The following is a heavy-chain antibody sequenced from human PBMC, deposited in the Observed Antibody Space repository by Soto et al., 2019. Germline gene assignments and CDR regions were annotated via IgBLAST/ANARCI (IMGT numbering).Heavy chain of an antibody. V-gene: IGHV3-23*01. CDR1: GFTFSSYA. D-gene: IGHD7-27*01. CDR3: AKRTGDLYYFDF. CDR2: ISGSGGST. Sequence: EVQLLESGGGLVQPGGSLRLSCVASGFTFSSYAMSWVRQAPGKGLEWVSAISGSGGSTYYADSVKGRFTISRDNSKNTLHLQTNSLRAEDTAVYYCAKRTGDLYYFDFWGQGTLVTVSS. J-gene: IGHJ4*02.